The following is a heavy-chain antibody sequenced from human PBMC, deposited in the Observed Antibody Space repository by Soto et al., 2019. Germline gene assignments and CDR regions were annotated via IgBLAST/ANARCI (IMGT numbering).Heavy chain of an antibody. CDR2: IYWNDDK. CDR3: AHTRSEDYCGRTSCLDVFDI. D-gene: IGHD2-2*01. Sequence: VSGPTLVNPTQTLTLTCTFSGLSLSTSGVGVGWLRQPPGKALEWLALIYWNDDKRYSPSLESRLTITRDTSKNRVILTVANMDPVDTGTYYCAHTRSEDYCGRTSCLDVFDIWGQGTRVTVAS. J-gene: IGHJ3*02. CDR1: GLSLSTSGVG. V-gene: IGHV2-5*01.